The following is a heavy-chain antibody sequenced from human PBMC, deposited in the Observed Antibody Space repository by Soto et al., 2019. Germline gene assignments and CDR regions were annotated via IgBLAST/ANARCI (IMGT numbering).Heavy chain of an antibody. CDR1: RGSVCGGTNY. Sequence: SEPLSRTRAVSRGSVCGGTNYCACIRQPPGKGLEWIANIYYSGSTFYNPSLKSRVTISLDTSKNQSSLKLRFVTAVDPAVYPCATHGAGCWFDSCGQGTLVTVSS. D-gene: IGHD1-26*01. CDR3: ATHGAGCWFDS. V-gene: IGHV4-39*01. J-gene: IGHJ5*01. CDR2: IYYSGST.